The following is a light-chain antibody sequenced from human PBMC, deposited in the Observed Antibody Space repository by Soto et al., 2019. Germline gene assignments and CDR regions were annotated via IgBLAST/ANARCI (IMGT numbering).Light chain of an antibody. J-gene: IGLJ3*02. CDR2: DNN. CDR1: SSNIGNNY. V-gene: IGLV1-51*01. Sequence: QSVLTQPPSVSAAPGQKVTISCSGSSSNIGNNYVSWYQQLPGTAPKLLIYDNNKRPSRIPDRFSGSKSGTSATLGITGLQTGDEADYYCGTWDSSLSAVVFGGGTKLTGL. CDR3: GTWDSSLSAVV.